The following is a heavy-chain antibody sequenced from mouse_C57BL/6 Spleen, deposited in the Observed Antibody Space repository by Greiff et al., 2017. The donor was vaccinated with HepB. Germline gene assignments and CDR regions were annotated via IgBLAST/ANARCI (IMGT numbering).Heavy chain of an antibody. V-gene: IGHV1-69*01. J-gene: IGHJ2*01. D-gene: IGHD1-1*01. CDR2: IDPSDSYT. CDR1: GYTFTSYW. Sequence: QVQLQQPGAELVMPGASVKLSCKASGYTFTSYWMHWVKQRPGQGLEWIGEIDPSDSYTNYNQKFKGKSTLTVDKSSSTAYMQLSSLTYEDSAVYYCARYHCYGSSYFDYWGQGTTLTVSS. CDR3: ARYHCYGSSYFDY.